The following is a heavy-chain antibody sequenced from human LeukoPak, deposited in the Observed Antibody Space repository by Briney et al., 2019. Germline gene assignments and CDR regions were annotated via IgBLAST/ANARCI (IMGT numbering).Heavy chain of an antibody. V-gene: IGHV4-39*01. J-gene: IGHJ4*02. Sequence: SETLSLTCTVSGASISNSRYYWGWIRQAPGKRLEWIGSIYYSGSTYYNPSLKSRVTISVDTSKNQFSLKLSSVTAADTAVYYCARRMVQWLVLGSPNFDYWGQGTLVTVSS. CDR2: IYYSGST. CDR3: ARRMVQWLVLGSPNFDY. CDR1: GASISNSRYY. D-gene: IGHD6-19*01.